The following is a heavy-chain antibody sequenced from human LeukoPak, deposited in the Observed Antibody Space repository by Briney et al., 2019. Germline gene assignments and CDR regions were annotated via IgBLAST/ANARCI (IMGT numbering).Heavy chain of an antibody. CDR3: ARDQYYSDSSGYPYDI. CDR1: GFSFSIYN. Sequence: GGSLRLSCEASGFSFSIYNMNWVRLASGKGLEWVSSISGSSSHVWYADSVKGRFTSSRDNAKNSLYLQMSSLRVEDTAVYYCARDQYYSDSSGYPYDIWGQGTMVTVSS. V-gene: IGHV3-21*01. J-gene: IGHJ3*02. CDR2: ISGSSSHV. D-gene: IGHD3-22*01.